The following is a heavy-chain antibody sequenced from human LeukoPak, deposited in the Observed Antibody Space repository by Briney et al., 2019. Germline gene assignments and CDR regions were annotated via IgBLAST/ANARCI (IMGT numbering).Heavy chain of an antibody. Sequence: PSETLSLTCTVSGGSISSYYWSWIRQPPGKGPEWIGYIYYSGSTNYNPSLKSRVTISVDTSKNQFSLKLSSVTAADTAVYYCARDRYCSSTSCYGGWFDPWGQGTLVTVSS. CDR2: IYYSGST. CDR3: ARDRYCSSTSCYGGWFDP. J-gene: IGHJ5*02. CDR1: GGSISSYY. V-gene: IGHV4-59*01. D-gene: IGHD2-2*01.